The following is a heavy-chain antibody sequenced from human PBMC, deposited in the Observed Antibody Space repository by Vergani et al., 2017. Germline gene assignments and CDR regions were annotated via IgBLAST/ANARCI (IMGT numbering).Heavy chain of an antibody. J-gene: IGHJ6*02. D-gene: IGHD4-23*01. Sequence: EVQLVESGGGLVKPGGSLRLSCAASGFTFSRYSMNWVRQAPGKGLEWVSSISSSSTYIYYADSVKGRFTISRDNAKNSLFLQMNSLGAEDTAVYYCARHEAGTVVRPYGLDVWGQGTTVTVSS. CDR2: ISSSSTYI. V-gene: IGHV3-21*01. CDR3: ARHEAGTVVRPYGLDV. CDR1: GFTFSRYS.